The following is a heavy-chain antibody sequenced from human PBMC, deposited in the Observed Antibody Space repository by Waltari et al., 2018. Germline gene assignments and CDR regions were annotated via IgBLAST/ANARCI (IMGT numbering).Heavy chain of an antibody. D-gene: IGHD3-3*02. J-gene: IGHJ4*02. CDR2: IYPVDYDT. CDR1: GYSYNTYW. V-gene: IGHV5-51*01. Sequence: EVQLVQSGTEVKKPGESLKISCKGYGYSYNTYWIAWVRQMPGKGLEWMGIIYPVDYDTRYSPSFSVHVTISVYTSISTVYLRWGSLGGSATASYFFARGGRYVTQSHFALWGQGTLVTVTS. CDR3: ARGGRYVTQSHFAL.